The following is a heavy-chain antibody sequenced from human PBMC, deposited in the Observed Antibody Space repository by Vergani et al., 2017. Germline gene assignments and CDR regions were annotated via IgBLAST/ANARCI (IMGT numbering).Heavy chain of an antibody. D-gene: IGHD3-22*01. CDR3: AREGYYDSSGYQYYFDY. J-gene: IGHJ4*02. CDR2: IIPIFGTA. CDR1: GGTFSSYA. Sequence: QVQLVQSGAEVQKPGSSVKVSCKASGGTFSSYAISWVRQAPGQGLEWMGGIIPIFGTANYAQKFQGRVTITADKSTSTAYMELSSLRSEDTAVYYCAREGYYDSSGYQYYFDYWGQGTLVTVSS. V-gene: IGHV1-69*06.